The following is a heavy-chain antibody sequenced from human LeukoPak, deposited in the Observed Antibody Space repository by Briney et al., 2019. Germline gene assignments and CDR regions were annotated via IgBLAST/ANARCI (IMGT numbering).Heavy chain of an antibody. CDR2: ISPYNGNT. V-gene: IGHV1-18*01. J-gene: IGHJ6*03. CDR1: GYTFTSYG. CDR3: ARSVALRYFDWLLGNGDYYYYYMDV. Sequence: ASVKVSCKASGYTFTSYGISWVRQAPGQGLEWMGGISPYNGNTNYPQKLQGRVTMTTDTSTSTAYMELRSLRSDDTAVYYCARSVALRYFDWLLGNGDYYYYYMDVWGKGTTVTISS. D-gene: IGHD3-9*01.